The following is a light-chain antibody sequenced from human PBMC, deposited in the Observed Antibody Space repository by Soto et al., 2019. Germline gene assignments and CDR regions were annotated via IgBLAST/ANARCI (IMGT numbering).Light chain of an antibody. J-gene: IGKJ2*01. CDR3: QQYYSTAPP. Sequence: DIVMAQSADSLAVSLGERATINCKSTQSVFFNPNNKNYYAWYQQKPGQPPKLLLYWAATRDSGVPDRFSGSGSGTSFTLTISSLQAEDVAVYYCQQYYSTAPPFGQGTNLAI. CDR1: QSVFFNPNNKNY. V-gene: IGKV4-1*01. CDR2: WAA.